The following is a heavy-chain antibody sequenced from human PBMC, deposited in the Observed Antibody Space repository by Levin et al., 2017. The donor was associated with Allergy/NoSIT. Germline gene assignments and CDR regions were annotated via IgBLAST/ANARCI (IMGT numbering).Heavy chain of an antibody. CDR2: ITSKTYGGTA. CDR1: GFTFGVYA. D-gene: IGHD6-13*01. V-gene: IGHV3-49*03. J-gene: IGHJ4*02. Sequence: PGESLKISCAASGFTFGVYAMIWFRQAPGKGLEWVGFITSKTYGGTAEYAASVKGRFTISRDDSKSIAYLQMDSLKTEDTALYYCTRLAPNGKGLPFDYWGQGALVTVSS. CDR3: TRLAPNGKGLPFDY.